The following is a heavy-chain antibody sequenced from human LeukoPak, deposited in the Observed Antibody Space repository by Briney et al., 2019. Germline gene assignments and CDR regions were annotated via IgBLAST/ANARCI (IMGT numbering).Heavy chain of an antibody. CDR1: GFTFSSYS. V-gene: IGHV3-21*01. CDR2: ISSSSSYI. CDR3: ARDADNCGGDCYPRFDY. J-gene: IGHJ4*02. Sequence: GGSLRLSCAASGFTFSSYSMNWVRQAPGKGLEWVSSISSSSSYIYYADSVKGRFTISRDNAKNSLYLQMNSLRAEDTAVYYCARDADNCGGDCYPRFDYWGQGTLATVSS. D-gene: IGHD2-21*02.